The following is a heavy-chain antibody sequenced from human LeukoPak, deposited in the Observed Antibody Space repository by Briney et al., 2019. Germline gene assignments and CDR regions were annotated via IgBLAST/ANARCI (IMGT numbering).Heavy chain of an antibody. CDR2: ISVSGGST. J-gene: IGHJ4*02. CDR1: GFTFSSYA. Sequence: GGSLRLSCAASGFTFSSYAMSWVRQAPGKGLEWVSAISVSGGSTNYADSVKGRFTISRDNSKNTLYLQMNSLRAEDTAVYYCARESNGEYFDYWGQGTLVTVSS. CDR3: ARESNGEYFDY. V-gene: IGHV3-23*01. D-gene: IGHD2-8*01.